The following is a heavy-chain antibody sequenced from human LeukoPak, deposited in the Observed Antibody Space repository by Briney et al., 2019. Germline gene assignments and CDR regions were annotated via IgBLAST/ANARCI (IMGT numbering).Heavy chain of an antibody. CDR3: VRHQRDYYYYMDV. CDR2: IYYSGRT. J-gene: IGHJ6*03. CDR1: DDSISSSRYY. V-gene: IGHV4-39*01. Sequence: SATLSLTCTLSDDSISSSRYYWGWIRHTRGKGREWIGCIYYSGRTYDHPSFKSRVTISVDTSQNQFSLTLSSVPAADTAVYYCVRHQRDYYYYMDVWGKGTTVIISS.